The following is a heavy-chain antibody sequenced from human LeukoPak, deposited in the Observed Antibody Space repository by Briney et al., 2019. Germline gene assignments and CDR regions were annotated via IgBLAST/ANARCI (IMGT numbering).Heavy chain of an antibody. CDR2: ISGSGGST. D-gene: IGHD3-10*01. CDR1: GFTFSSYA. CDR3: ARTCGSGSYGAEYFQH. Sequence: GGSLRLSCAASGFTFSSYAMSWVRQAPGKGLEWVSAISGSGGSTYYADSVKGRFTISRDNSKNTLYLQMNSLRAEDTAVYYCARTCGSGSYGAEYFQHWGQGTLVTVSS. V-gene: IGHV3-23*01. J-gene: IGHJ1*01.